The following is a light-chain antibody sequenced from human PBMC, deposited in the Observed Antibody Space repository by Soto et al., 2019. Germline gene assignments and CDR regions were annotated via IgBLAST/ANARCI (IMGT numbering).Light chain of an antibody. CDR3: QQIYSAPLP. CDR1: QSITTY. Sequence: DIQMTQSPSSLSASVGDRVTITCRASQSITTYLNWYRQKPGKAPKLLIYAASSLQSGVPSRFSGSGSETEFTLSLSSLQPEDFATYFCQQIYSAPLPFGGGTKVEIK. CDR2: AAS. J-gene: IGKJ4*01. V-gene: IGKV1-39*01.